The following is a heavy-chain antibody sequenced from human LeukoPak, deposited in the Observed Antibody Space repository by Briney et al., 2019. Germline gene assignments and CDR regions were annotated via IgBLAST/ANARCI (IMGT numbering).Heavy chain of an antibody. D-gene: IGHD4-17*01. Sequence: SETLSLTCAVYGGSFSGYYWSWIRQPPGKGLEWIGEINHSGSTNYNPSLKSRVTISVDTSKNQFSLKLSSVTAADTAVYYCARDYGDYFGDAFDIWGQGTMVTVSS. CDR3: ARDYGDYFGDAFDI. CDR2: INHSGST. V-gene: IGHV4-34*01. J-gene: IGHJ3*02. CDR1: GGSFSGYY.